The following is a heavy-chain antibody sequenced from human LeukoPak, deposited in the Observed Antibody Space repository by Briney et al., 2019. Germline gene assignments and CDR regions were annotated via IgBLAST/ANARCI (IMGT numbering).Heavy chain of an antibody. V-gene: IGHV5-10-1*01. Sequence: GESQKISCKGSGYSFTSYWINWVRQMPGKGLEWMGRIDPSDSYTNYSPSFQGHVTISADKSISTAYLQWSSLKASDTAMYYCAWGSGGAFDYWGQGTLVTVSS. CDR1: GYSFTSYW. CDR2: IDPSDSYT. D-gene: IGHD3-10*01. CDR3: AWGSGGAFDY. J-gene: IGHJ4*02.